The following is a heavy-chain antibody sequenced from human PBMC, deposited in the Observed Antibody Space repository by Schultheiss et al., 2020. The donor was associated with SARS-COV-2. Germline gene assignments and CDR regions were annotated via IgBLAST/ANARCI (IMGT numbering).Heavy chain of an antibody. CDR3: AKAYCSSTSCYTGHFDY. Sequence: GGSLRLSCAASGFTFSDYYMSWIRQAPGKGLEWVSYISSSSSYTNYADSVKGRFTISRDNAKNSLYLQMNSLRAEDTAVYYCAKAYCSSTSCYTGHFDYWGQGTLVTVSS. CDR2: ISSSSSYT. J-gene: IGHJ4*02. V-gene: IGHV3-11*06. D-gene: IGHD2-2*01. CDR1: GFTFSDYY.